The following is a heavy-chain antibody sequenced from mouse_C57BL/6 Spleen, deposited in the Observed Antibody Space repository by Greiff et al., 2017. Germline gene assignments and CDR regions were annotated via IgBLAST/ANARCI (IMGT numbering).Heavy chain of an antibody. CDR2: IRNKANGYTT. Sequence: EVKVVESGGGLVQPGGSLSLSCAASGFTFTDYYMSWVRQPPGKALEWLGFIRNKANGYTTEYSASVKGRFTISRDNSQSILYLQMNALRAEDSATYYCARLYGNYVWHFDVWGTGTTVTVSS. V-gene: IGHV7-3*01. D-gene: IGHD2-1*01. CDR1: GFTFTDYY. J-gene: IGHJ1*03. CDR3: ARLYGNYVWHFDV.